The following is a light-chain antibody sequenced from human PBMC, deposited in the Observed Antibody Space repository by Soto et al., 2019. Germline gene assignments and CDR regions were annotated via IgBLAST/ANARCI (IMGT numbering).Light chain of an antibody. Sequence: HSVLTQPPSVSGAPGQRVTISCTGSSSNIGSTYDVQWYQQLPGTAPKLLIHGNTNRPSGVPDRFSGSKSGTSASLAITGLQAEDEADYYCQSYDDSLSVHYVFGTGTKLTVL. V-gene: IGLV1-40*01. CDR1: SSNIGSTYD. J-gene: IGLJ1*01. CDR2: GNT. CDR3: QSYDDSLSVHYV.